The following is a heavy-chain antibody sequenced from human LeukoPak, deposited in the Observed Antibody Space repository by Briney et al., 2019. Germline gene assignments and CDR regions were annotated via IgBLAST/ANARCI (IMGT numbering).Heavy chain of an antibody. Sequence: GESLRLSCAASGFTFSSYAMSWVRQAPGKGLEWVSAISGSGGSTYYADSVKGRFTISRDNSKNTLYLQMNSLRAEDTAVYYCARYDYGDYVFPYLDLWGRGTLVTVSS. D-gene: IGHD4-17*01. CDR3: ARYDYGDYVFPYLDL. CDR2: ISGSGGST. J-gene: IGHJ2*01. CDR1: GFTFSSYA. V-gene: IGHV3-23*01.